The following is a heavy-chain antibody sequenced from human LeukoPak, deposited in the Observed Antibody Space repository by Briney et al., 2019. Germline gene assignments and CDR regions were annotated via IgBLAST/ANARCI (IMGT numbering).Heavy chain of an antibody. CDR3: AKWSRGYCSSTSCVSAY. J-gene: IGHJ4*02. Sequence: GGSLRLSCAASGFTFSSYGMHWVRQAPGKGLEWVAFIRYDGSNKYYADSVKGRFTISRDNSKNTLYLQMNSLRAEDTAVYYCAKWSRGYCSSTSCVSAYWGQGTLVTVST. CDR1: GFTFSSYG. D-gene: IGHD2-2*01. CDR2: IRYDGSNK. V-gene: IGHV3-30*02.